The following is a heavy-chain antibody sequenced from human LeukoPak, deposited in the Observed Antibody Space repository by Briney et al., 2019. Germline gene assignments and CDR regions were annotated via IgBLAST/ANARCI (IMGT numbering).Heavy chain of an antibody. Sequence: GGSLRLSCAASGFTVSSNYMNWVRQAPGKGLEWVSSISSSSSYIYYADSVKGRFTISRDNAKNSLYLQMNSLRAEDTAVYYCARDKRIIAAAWYGNWFDPWGQGTLVTVSS. CDR2: ISSSSSYI. CDR1: GFTVSSNY. D-gene: IGHD6-13*01. CDR3: ARDKRIIAAAWYGNWFDP. V-gene: IGHV3-21*01. J-gene: IGHJ5*02.